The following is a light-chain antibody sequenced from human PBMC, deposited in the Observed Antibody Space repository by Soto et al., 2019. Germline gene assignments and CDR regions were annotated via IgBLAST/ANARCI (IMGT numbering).Light chain of an antibody. CDR3: SSYAGSNNLYV. CDR1: SSDVGKYDY. V-gene: IGLV2-8*01. Sequence: QSVLTQPPSASGSPGQSVTISCTGTSSDVGKYDYVSWFQHHPGKAPKLIIYEVSKRPSGVPDRFSGSKSGNTASLTVSGLQAEDEADYYCSSYAGSNNLYVFGTGTKVTVL. J-gene: IGLJ1*01. CDR2: EVS.